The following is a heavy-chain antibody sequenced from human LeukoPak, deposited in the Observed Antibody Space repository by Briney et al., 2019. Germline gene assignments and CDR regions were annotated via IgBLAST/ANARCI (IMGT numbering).Heavy chain of an antibody. CDR3: ARRYIWNDVTFDP. V-gene: IGHV4-39*01. Sequence: SETLSLTCTVSGGAISSSSYYWGWIRQPPGKGLEWIGGIYYSGRAYYNPSLKSRVNISVDTSKNQFSLKLSPVTAADTAVYYCARRYIWNDVTFDPWGQGTLVTVSS. CDR1: GGAISSSSYY. CDR2: IYYSGRA. J-gene: IGHJ5*02. D-gene: IGHD1-20*01.